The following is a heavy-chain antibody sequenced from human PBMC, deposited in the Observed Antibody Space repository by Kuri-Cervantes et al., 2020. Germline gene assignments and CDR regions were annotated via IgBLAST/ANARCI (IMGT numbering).Heavy chain of an antibody. D-gene: IGHD6-6*01. Sequence: ASVKVSCKSSGYTFTSYSMHWVRQAPGQRLEWMGWINAGDGNTKYSQKFRGRVTITRDTSASTAYMELSSLRSEDTALYYYARVVALRDYFDYWGQGTLVTVSS. CDR3: ARVVALRDYFDY. CDR2: INAGDGNT. J-gene: IGHJ4*02. CDR1: GYTFTSYS. V-gene: IGHV1-3*01.